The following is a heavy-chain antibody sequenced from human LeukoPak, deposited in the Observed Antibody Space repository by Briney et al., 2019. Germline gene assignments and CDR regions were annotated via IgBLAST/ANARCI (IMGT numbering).Heavy chain of an antibody. CDR1: GYSFTSYW. Sequence: GESLKISCKGSGYSFTSYWIGWVRQMPGKGLEWMGIIYPGDSDTRYSPSFQGQVTISADKSISTAYLQWSSLKASDTAMYYCARHGLLWFRDYYYGMDVWGQGTTVTVSS. D-gene: IGHD3-10*01. J-gene: IGHJ6*02. V-gene: IGHV5-51*01. CDR3: ARHGLLWFRDYYYGMDV. CDR2: IYPGDSDT.